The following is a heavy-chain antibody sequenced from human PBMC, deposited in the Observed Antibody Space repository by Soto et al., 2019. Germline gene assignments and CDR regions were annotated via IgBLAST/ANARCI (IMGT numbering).Heavy chain of an antibody. CDR2: IKQDGSEK. J-gene: IGHJ6*02. V-gene: IGHV3-7*01. D-gene: IGHD6-19*01. CDR3: ARDWTAVAGHPYYYYGMDV. Sequence: GGSLRLSCAASGFTFSSYWMSWVRQAPGKGLEWVANIKQDGSEKYYVDSVKGRFTISRDNAKNSLYLQMNSLRAEDTAVYYCARDWTAVAGHPYYYYGMDVWGQGTTVTVSS. CDR1: GFTFSSYW.